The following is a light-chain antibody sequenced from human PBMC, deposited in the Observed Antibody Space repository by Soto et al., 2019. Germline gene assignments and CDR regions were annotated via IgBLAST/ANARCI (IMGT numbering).Light chain of an antibody. V-gene: IGKV3-15*01. Sequence: EIVMTQSPATLSVSPGERATLSCRARQSVSSTLACYPHKPGQAPRLLIYGASTRDTGIPARFSGSGSGTEFTLTISSLQSEDFSVYYCQQYNNWPSWTFGQGTKVEIK. J-gene: IGKJ1*01. CDR1: QSVSST. CDR3: QQYNNWPSWT. CDR2: GAS.